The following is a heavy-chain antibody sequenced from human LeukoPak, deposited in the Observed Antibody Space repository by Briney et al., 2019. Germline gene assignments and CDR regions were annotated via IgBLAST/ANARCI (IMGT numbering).Heavy chain of an antibody. CDR2: ISPYKGNT. J-gene: IGHJ4*02. Sequence: GASVKVSCKASGYTFTNYGITWVRQAPGQGLEWMGWISPYKGNTNYAQKVQGRVTMTTDTSTSTAYMELRSLRSDDTAVYYCATEGGWGPTDYGDNVYWGQGTLVTVSS. D-gene: IGHD4-17*01. V-gene: IGHV1-18*01. CDR3: ATEGGWGPTDYGDNVY. CDR1: GYTFTNYG.